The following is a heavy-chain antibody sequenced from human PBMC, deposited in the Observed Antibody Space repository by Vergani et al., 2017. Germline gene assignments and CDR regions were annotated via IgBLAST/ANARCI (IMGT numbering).Heavy chain of an antibody. J-gene: IGHJ5*01. D-gene: IGHD2-8*02. CDR2: IDEYGNRA. CDR3: VRTEYCTGIACNTRFDS. V-gene: IGHV3-74*03. CDR1: VFSFNTYW. Sequence: EVQLVESGGGSVQSGGSLRLSCVASVFSFNTYWMHWVRQVPGKGLMWVARIDEYGNRATYGDFETGRFTISRDTAKNTVFLQMNNLRADDAGVYYCVRTEYCTGIACNTRFDSWGQGALVTVSS.